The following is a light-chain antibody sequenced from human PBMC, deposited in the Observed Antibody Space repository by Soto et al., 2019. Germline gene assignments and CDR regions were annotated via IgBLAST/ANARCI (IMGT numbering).Light chain of an antibody. CDR1: ISNIGGNS. CDR2: DDN. Sequence: QCFLRQPPSVSAAPGQKVTISCSGSISNIGGNSVSWYQQLPGTAPKLLIYDDNKRPSGIPDRFSGSKYGTSATLGITGFQTGDEADYYCGSWDSSLSAYVFGTGTKVTVL. V-gene: IGLV1-51*01. J-gene: IGLJ1*01. CDR3: GSWDSSLSAYV.